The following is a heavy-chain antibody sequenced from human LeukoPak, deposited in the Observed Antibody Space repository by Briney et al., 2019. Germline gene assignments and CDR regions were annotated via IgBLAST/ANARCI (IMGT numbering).Heavy chain of an antibody. D-gene: IGHD1-26*01. V-gene: IGHV4-31*03. CDR2: IYYSGST. Sequence: SETLSLTCTVSGGSISDAAYYWGWIRQHPGEGLQWIGYIYYSGSTSYNPSLKSRVTISVDTSKNQFSLKLTSVTAADTAVYYCAREVTDSGSSKFDPWGQGTLVTVSS. CDR1: GGSISDAAYY. J-gene: IGHJ5*02. CDR3: AREVTDSGSSKFDP.